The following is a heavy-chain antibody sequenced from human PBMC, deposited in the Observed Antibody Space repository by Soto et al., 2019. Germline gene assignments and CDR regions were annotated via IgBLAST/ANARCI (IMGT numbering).Heavy chain of an antibody. CDR2: INAGNGNT. Sequence: ASVKVSCKASGYTFITYAMHWVRQAPGQRLEWMGWINAGNGNTKYSQKFQGRVSITRDTSASTAYMELSSLRSEDTAVYYCARGIIVGGWYPYYFDYWGQGTLVTVSS. CDR3: ARGIIVGGWYPYYFDY. V-gene: IGHV1-3*01. D-gene: IGHD6-19*01. CDR1: GYTFITYA. J-gene: IGHJ4*02.